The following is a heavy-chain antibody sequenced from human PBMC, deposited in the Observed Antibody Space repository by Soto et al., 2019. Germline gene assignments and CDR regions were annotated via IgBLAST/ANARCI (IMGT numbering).Heavy chain of an antibody. CDR1: GFTFSSYG. CDR2: ISYDGSNK. J-gene: IGHJ4*02. V-gene: IGHV3-30*18. CDR3: AKAENWRTNTINFDY. Sequence: QVQLVESGGGVVQPGRSLRLSCAASGFTFSSYGMHWVRQAPGKGLEWVAVISYDGSNKYYADSVKGRFTISRDNSKNTLYLQRNGLRAEDTAVYYCAKAENWRTNTINFDYWGQGTLVTVSS. D-gene: IGHD2-2*01.